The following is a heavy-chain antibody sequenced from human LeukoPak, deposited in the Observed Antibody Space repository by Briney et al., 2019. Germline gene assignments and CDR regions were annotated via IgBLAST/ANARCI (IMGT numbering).Heavy chain of an antibody. V-gene: IGHV4-39*07. CDR1: GGSISSSSYY. J-gene: IGHJ5*02. CDR2: IYYSGST. D-gene: IGHD2-21*02. Sequence: SETLSLTCTVSGGSISSSSYYWGWIRQPPGTGLEWIGSIYYSGSTYYNPSLKSRVTISVDTSKNQFSLKLSSVTAADTAVYYCARQHIVVVTASNWFDPWGQGTLVTVSS. CDR3: ARQHIVVVTASNWFDP.